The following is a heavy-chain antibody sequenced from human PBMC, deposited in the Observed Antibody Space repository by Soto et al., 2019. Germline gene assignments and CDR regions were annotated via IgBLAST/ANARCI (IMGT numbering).Heavy chain of an antibody. Sequence: QMQLVQSGAEVKKTGSSVTVSCKALGNTFTYRYLHWVRQAPGQALEWMGWITPFSGDVHYAQKFQERVTITSDRSINTAYMQMSRLRSEDTAMYFCASGGAGSGPFTWELPDHWGQGTLVTVSS. CDR3: ASGGAGSGPFTWELPDH. CDR2: ITPFSGDV. D-gene: IGHD1-26*01. CDR1: GNTFTYRY. J-gene: IGHJ4*02. V-gene: IGHV1-45*02.